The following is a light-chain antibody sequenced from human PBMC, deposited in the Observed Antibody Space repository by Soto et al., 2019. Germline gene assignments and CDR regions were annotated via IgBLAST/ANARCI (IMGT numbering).Light chain of an antibody. CDR3: VLYMGSGTVV. CDR1: SGSVSTSYY. Sequence: QAVVTQEPSFSVSPGGTVTLTCGLSSGSVSTSYYPRWYQQTPGQAPRTLIYSTNTRSSGVPDRFSGSILGNKAALTITGAQADDESDYYCVLYMGSGTVVFGGGTKVTVL. J-gene: IGLJ2*01. CDR2: STN. V-gene: IGLV8-61*01.